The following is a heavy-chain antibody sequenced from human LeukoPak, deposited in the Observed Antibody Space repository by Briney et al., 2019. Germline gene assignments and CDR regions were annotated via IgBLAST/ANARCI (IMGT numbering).Heavy chain of an antibody. CDR3: ARWGINCSSTSCYDLPKRAYYYYGTDV. D-gene: IGHD2-2*01. V-gene: IGHV4-4*08. J-gene: IGHJ6*02. CDR2: IYSSGST. CDR1: GDSIRSDY. Sequence: SETLSLTCTVSGDSIRSDYWSWIRQPPGKGLEWIGYIYSSGSTYYNPSLKSRVTISVDTSKNQFSLKLSSVTAADTAVYYCARWGINCSSTSCYDLPKRAYYYYGTDVWGQGTTVTVSS.